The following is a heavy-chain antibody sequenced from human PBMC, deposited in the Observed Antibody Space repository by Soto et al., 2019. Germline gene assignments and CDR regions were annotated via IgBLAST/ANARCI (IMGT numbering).Heavy chain of an antibody. CDR1: GYTFTSYD. CDR2: MNPNSGNT. CDR3: PRGHYDFWSGYSFAGY. J-gene: IGHJ4*02. D-gene: IGHD3-3*01. V-gene: IGHV1-8*01. Sequence: QVQLVQSGAEVKKPGASVKVSCKASGYTFTSYDINWVRQATGQGLEWMGWMNPNSGNTGYAQKFQGRVTMTRNTSISTAYMELSSLRSEDTAVYYCPRGHYDFWSGYSFAGYWGQGTLVTVSS.